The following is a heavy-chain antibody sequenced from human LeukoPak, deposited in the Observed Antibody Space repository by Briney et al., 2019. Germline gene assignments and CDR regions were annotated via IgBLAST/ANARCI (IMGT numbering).Heavy chain of an antibody. CDR2: IYYSGST. Sequence: SETLSLTCTVSGVSVSSGSYYWGWIRQPPGKGLEWIATIYYSGSTYYNPSLKSRVTISVDTSKNQFSLKLNSVTAADTAVYYCARRGKLAHFDYWGQGTLVTVSS. CDR1: GVSVSSGSYY. CDR3: ARRGKLAHFDY. J-gene: IGHJ4*02. V-gene: IGHV4-39*01. D-gene: IGHD1-1*01.